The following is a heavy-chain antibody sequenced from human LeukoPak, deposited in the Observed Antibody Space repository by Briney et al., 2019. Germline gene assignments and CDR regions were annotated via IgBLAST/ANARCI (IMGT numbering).Heavy chain of an antibody. D-gene: IGHD2-15*01. CDR2: INHSGST. CDR1: GGSFSGYY. Sequence: PSETLSLTCAVYGGSFSGYYWSWIRQPPGKGLEWIWEINHSGSTNYNPSLKSRVTISVDTSKNQFSLKLSSVTVADTAVYYCARADGYCRSSSCYSSNWFDPWGQGTLVTVSS. CDR3: ARADGYCRSSSCYSSNWFDP. J-gene: IGHJ5*02. V-gene: IGHV4-34*01.